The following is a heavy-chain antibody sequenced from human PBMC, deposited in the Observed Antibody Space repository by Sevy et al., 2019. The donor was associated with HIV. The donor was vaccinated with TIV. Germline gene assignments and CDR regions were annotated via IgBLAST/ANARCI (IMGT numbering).Heavy chain of an antibody. CDR3: VIDQKGKYSASDGAGYYGMDV. CDR2: ISSSSNYI. D-gene: IGHD5-12*01. J-gene: IGHJ6*02. CDR1: GFTFSDYS. V-gene: IGHV3-21*06. Sequence: GGSLRLSCAASGFTFSDYSMNWVRQGPEKGLEWVSSISSSSNYIFYADSVKGRFTISRDNAKNSMYLQMNSLRDEDTAVYSCVIDQKGKYSASDGAGYYGMDVWGQGTTVTVSS.